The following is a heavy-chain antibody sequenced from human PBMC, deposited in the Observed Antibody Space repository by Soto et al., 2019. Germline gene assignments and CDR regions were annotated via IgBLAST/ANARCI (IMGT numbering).Heavy chain of an antibody. V-gene: IGHV3-9*01. Sequence: GGSLRLSCAASGFTFDDYAMHWVRQAPGKGLEWVSGISWNSGSIGYADSVKGRFTISRDNAKNSLYLQMNSLRAEDTALYYCAKDIGWREYSSSSCFDYWGQGTLVTVSS. CDR2: ISWNSGSI. J-gene: IGHJ4*02. CDR1: GFTFDDYA. CDR3: AKDIGWREYSSSSCFDY. D-gene: IGHD6-6*01.